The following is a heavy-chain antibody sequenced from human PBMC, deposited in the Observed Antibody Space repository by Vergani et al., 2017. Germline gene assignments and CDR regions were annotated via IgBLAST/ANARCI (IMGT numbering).Heavy chain of an antibody. D-gene: IGHD4-17*01. Sequence: QVQLQQWGAGLLKPSETLSLTCAVYGGSFSGYYWSWIRQPPGKGLEWIGEINHSGSTNYNPSLKSRVTISVDTSKNQFSLKLSSVTAADTAVYYCASSTVTHAFDIWGQGTMVTVSS. CDR2: INHSGST. CDR1: GGSFSGYY. CDR3: ASSTVTHAFDI. J-gene: IGHJ3*02. V-gene: IGHV4-34*01.